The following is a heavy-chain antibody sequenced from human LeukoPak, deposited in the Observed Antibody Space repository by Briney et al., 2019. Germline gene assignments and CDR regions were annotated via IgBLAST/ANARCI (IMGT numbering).Heavy chain of an antibody. CDR2: ISAYNGNT. D-gene: IGHD3-22*01. CDR3: ARDYYYDSSGYYYFDY. Sequence: ASVKVSCKASGYTFTSYGISWVRQAPGQGLEWMGWISAYNGNTNYAQKLQGRVTMTTDTSTSTAHMELRSLRSDDTAVYYCARDYYYDSSGYYYFDYWGQGTLVTVSS. J-gene: IGHJ4*02. CDR1: GYTFTSYG. V-gene: IGHV1-18*01.